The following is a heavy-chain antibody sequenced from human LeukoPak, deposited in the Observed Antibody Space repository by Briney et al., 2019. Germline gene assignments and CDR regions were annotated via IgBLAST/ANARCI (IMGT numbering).Heavy chain of an antibody. D-gene: IGHD3-9*01. CDR2: ISAYNGNT. CDR3: ARERGGVLRYFDWSASNWFDP. J-gene: IGHJ5*02. Sequence: ASVKVSCKASGYTFTSYGISWVRQAPGQGLEWMGWISAYNGNTNYAQKLQGRVTMTTDTPTSTAYMELRSLRSDDTAVYYCARERGGVLRYFDWSASNWFDPWGQGTLVTVSS. V-gene: IGHV1-18*01. CDR1: GYTFTSYG.